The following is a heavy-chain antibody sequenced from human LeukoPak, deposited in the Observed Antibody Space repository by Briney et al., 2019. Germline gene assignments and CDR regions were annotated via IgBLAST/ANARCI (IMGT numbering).Heavy chain of an antibody. D-gene: IGHD2-2*01. Sequence: SVKVSCTASGGTVSSYAISWVRQAPGQGLEWMGGSIPIFGTANYAQKFQGRVTITADESTSTAYMELSSLRSEDTAVYYCAIGGGGGPYCSSPGCWYFDLWGRGTLVTVSS. CDR1: GGTVSSYA. V-gene: IGHV1-69*01. J-gene: IGHJ2*01. CDR2: SIPIFGTA. CDR3: AIGGGGGPYCSSPGCWYFDL.